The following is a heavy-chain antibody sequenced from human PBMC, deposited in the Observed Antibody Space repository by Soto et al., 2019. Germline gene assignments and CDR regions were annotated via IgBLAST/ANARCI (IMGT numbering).Heavy chain of an antibody. D-gene: IGHD3-22*01. V-gene: IGHV1-18*04. CDR3: ARDCVLTSSYCAIDI. CDR1: GYTFTSYY. CDR2: ISAYNGNT. J-gene: IGHJ3*02. Sequence: ASVKVSCKASGYTFTSYYMHWVRQAPGQGLEWMGWISAYNGNTNYAQKLQGRVTMTTDTSTSTAYMELRSLRSDDTAVYYCARDCVLTSSYCAIDIWGQGTMVTVSS.